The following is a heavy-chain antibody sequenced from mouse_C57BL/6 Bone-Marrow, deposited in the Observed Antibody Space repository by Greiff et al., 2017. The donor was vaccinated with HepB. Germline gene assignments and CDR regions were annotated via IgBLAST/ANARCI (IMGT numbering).Heavy chain of an antibody. CDR3: ARSPQLRLPWFAY. CDR1: GYTFTSYW. D-gene: IGHD3-2*02. J-gene: IGHJ3*01. V-gene: IGHV1-55*01. CDR2: IYPGSGST. Sequence: QVQLQQPGAELVKPGASVKMSCKASGYTFTSYWITWVKQRPGQGLEWIGDIYPGSGSTNYNEKFKSKATLTVDTSSSTAYMQLSSLTSEDSAVYYCARSPQLRLPWFAYWGQGTLVTVSA.